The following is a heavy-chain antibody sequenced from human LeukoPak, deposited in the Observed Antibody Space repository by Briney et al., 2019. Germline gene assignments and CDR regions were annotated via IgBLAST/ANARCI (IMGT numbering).Heavy chain of an antibody. J-gene: IGHJ4*02. CDR2: IKSKTDGGTT. Sequence: GGSLRLSCAASGFTFSNAWMSWVRQAPGKGLEWVGRIKSKTDGGTTDYAAPVKGRFTISRDDSKNTLYLQMNSLKTEDTAVYYCTATHIVVVTAIRNFDYWGQGTLVTVSS. V-gene: IGHV3-15*01. D-gene: IGHD2-21*02. CDR1: GFTFSNAW. CDR3: TATHIVVVTAIRNFDY.